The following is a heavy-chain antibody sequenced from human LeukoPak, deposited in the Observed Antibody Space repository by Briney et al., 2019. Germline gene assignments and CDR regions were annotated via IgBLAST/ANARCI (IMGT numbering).Heavy chain of an antibody. CDR3: ARGLVVPASRDWFDP. CDR1: GYTFTGYY. D-gene: IGHD2-2*01. CDR2: INPSGGST. V-gene: IGHV1-46*01. J-gene: IGHJ5*02. Sequence: GASVKVSCKASGYTFTGYYMHWVRQAPGQGLEWMGIINPSGGSTSYAQKFQGRVTMTRDTSTSTVYMELSSLRSEDTAVYYCARGLVVPASRDWFDPWGQGTLVTVSS.